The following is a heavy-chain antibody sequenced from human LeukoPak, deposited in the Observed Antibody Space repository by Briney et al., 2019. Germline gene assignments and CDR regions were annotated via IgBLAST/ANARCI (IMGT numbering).Heavy chain of an antibody. CDR3: ARASRGWELPHDAFDI. D-gene: IGHD1-26*01. CDR2: IYYSGST. Sequence: SSETLSLTCTVSGGSISSSSYYWGWIRQPPGKGLEWIGSIYYSGSTYYNPSLKSRVTISVDTSKNQFSLKLSSVTAADTAVYYCARASRGWELPHDAFDIWGQGTMVTVSS. CDR1: GGSISSSSYY. V-gene: IGHV4-39*07. J-gene: IGHJ3*02.